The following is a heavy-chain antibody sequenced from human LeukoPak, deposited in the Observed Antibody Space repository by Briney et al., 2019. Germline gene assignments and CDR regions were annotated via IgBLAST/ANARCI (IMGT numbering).Heavy chain of an antibody. CDR2: IYPRGST. CDR3: ATSYDSKTAPYDL. CDR1: GASISSDC. J-gene: IGHJ5*02. Sequence: SETLSLTCTVSGASISSDCWSWVRQPPGKGLEWIGYIYPRGSTDYNSSLKSRVTVSVDTSKNQVSMELRSLTATDTAVYYCATSYDSKTAPYDLWGQGTLVTVSS. D-gene: IGHD3-3*01. V-gene: IGHV4-4*09.